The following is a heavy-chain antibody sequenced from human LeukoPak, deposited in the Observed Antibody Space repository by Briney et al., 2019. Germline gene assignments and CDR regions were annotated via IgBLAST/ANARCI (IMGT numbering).Heavy chain of an antibody. CDR2: IAGSDTTT. CDR1: GFAFSAYE. J-gene: IGHJ5*02. Sequence: GSLRLSCAASGFAFSAYEMNWVRQAPGKGLEWVSYIAGSDTTTYYADSVRGRFTISRDNAKSSLYLQMNSLRAEDTAVYYCARGPYSQAYNWFDPWGQGTLVTVSS. V-gene: IGHV3-48*03. D-gene: IGHD1-26*01. CDR3: ARGPYSQAYNWFDP.